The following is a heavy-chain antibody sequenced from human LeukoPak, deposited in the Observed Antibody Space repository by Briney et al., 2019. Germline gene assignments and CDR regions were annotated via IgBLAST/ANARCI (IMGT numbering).Heavy chain of an antibody. J-gene: IGHJ4*02. CDR2: IYHSGST. Sequence: SGTLSLTCTVSGGSVSSGSYYWSWVRQPPGKGLEWIGEIYHSGSTNYNPSLKSRVTISVDKSNNQFSLKLSSVTAADTAVYYCARWDSGSYYFDYWGQGTLVTVSS. V-gene: IGHV4-4*02. D-gene: IGHD3-22*01. CDR3: ARWDSGSYYFDY. CDR1: GGSVSSGSYY.